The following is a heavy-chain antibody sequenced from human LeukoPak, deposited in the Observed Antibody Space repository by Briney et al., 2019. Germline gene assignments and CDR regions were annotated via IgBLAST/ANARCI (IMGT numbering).Heavy chain of an antibody. CDR3: AREEEYCSGGSCYSGLDY. V-gene: IGHV1-2*02. CDR1: GYTFTGYY. CDR2: INPNSGGT. Sequence: ASVKVSCKASGYTFTGYYMHWVRQAPGQGLEWMGWINPNSGGTNYAQKFRGRVTMTRDTSISTAYMELSRLRSDDTAVYYCAREEEYCSGGSCYSGLDYWGQGTLVTVSS. D-gene: IGHD2-15*01. J-gene: IGHJ4*02.